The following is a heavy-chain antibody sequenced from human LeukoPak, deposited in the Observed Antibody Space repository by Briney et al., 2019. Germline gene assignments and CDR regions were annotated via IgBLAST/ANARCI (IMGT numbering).Heavy chain of an antibody. D-gene: IGHD3-9*01. CDR1: GGSFGGYS. J-gene: IGHJ4*02. CDR2: INHSGST. V-gene: IGHV4-34*01. Sequence: SETLSLTCAVYGGSFGGYSWSWIRQPPGKGLEWIGEINHSGSTNYNPSLKSRVAISVDTSKNQFSLKLSSVTAADTAVYYCARGPRYFDWLLKIFDYWGQGTLVTVSS. CDR3: ARGPRYFDWLLKIFDY.